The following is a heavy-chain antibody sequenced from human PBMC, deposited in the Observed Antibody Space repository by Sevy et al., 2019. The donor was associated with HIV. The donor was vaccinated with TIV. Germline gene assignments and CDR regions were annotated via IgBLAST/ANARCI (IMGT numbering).Heavy chain of an antibody. CDR3: ARRYFDL. V-gene: IGHV3-7*03. Sequence: GGSLRLSCDASGFTFDMYWMQWVRQAPGKGLEWVANIRQDGNEIYYAASVRGRFTISRDNAKGTLYLQMNNLRVEDTATYYCARRYFDLWGQGTLVTISS. CDR1: GFTFDMYW. J-gene: IGHJ4*02. CDR2: IRQDGNEI.